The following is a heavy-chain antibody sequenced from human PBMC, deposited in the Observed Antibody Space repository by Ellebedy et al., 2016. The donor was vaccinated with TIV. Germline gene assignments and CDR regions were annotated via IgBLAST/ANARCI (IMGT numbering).Heavy chain of an antibody. D-gene: IGHD2-2*01. CDR2: ISGSGGST. Sequence: GGSLRLSCAASGFSFSSYGMNWVRQAPGKGLEWVSAISGSGGSTNYADSVKGRCTISRDNAKNTLYLQMNSLRTEDTAVYYCASPIGWGCSSSSCYSYWGQGTLVTVSS. CDR3: ASPIGWGCSSSSCYSY. V-gene: IGHV3-23*01. J-gene: IGHJ4*02. CDR1: GFSFSSYG.